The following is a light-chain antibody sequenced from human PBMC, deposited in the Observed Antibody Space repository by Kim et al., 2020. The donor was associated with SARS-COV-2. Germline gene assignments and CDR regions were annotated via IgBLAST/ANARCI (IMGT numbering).Light chain of an antibody. CDR3: QQRDNWPIT. CDR1: QSVRSY. CDR2: DAS. J-gene: IGKJ5*01. Sequence: LAPGERAALSCRAGQSVRSYLALSQQKPGQAPRLLIYDASKRATGIPARFSGSGSGTDFTLTITSLEPEDFAIYYCQQRDNWPITFGQGTRLEIK. V-gene: IGKV3-11*01.